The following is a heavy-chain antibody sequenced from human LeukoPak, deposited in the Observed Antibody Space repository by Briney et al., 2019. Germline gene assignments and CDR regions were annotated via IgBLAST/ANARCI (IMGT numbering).Heavy chain of an antibody. J-gene: IGHJ4*02. CDR1: GFTFSSYA. D-gene: IGHD3-10*01. Sequence: GGSLRLSCAASGFTFSSYAMHWVRQAPGKGLEYVSAISSNGGSTYYANSVKGRFTISRDNSKNTLYLQMGSLRAEDMAVYYCARDRLRGVTSPYFDYWGQGTLVTVSS. CDR3: ARDRLRGVTSPYFDY. CDR2: ISSNGGST. V-gene: IGHV3-64*01.